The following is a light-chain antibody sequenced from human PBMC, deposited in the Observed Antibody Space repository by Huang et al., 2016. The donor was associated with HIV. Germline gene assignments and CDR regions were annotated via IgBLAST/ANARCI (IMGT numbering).Light chain of an antibody. Sequence: EIVMTQSPLSLPVSPGQPASISCTSSQNLLHSSGHNRLDWYLQKPGQSPQLLIFLNSNRATGVPDKFTGSGSGSNFTLSINKVQPDDVGIYYCMQGLQTPPTFGQGTKLEI. CDR3: MQGLQTPPT. CDR2: LNS. J-gene: IGKJ2*01. CDR1: QNLLHSSGHNR. V-gene: IGKV2-28*01.